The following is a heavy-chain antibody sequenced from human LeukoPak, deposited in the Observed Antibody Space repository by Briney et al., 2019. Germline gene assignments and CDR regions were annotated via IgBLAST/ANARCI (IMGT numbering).Heavy chain of an antibody. CDR3: ARRWFGESSTPYYYYYYYMDV. V-gene: IGHV4-39*07. J-gene: IGHJ6*03. D-gene: IGHD3-10*01. CDR1: GGSVSSSTYY. CDR2: INHSGST. Sequence: SETLSLTCSVSGGSVSSSTYYWSWIRQPPGKGLEWIGEINHSGSTNYNPSLKSRVTISVDTSKNQFSLKLSSVTAADTAVYYCARRWFGESSTPYYYYYYYMDVWGKGTTVTVSS.